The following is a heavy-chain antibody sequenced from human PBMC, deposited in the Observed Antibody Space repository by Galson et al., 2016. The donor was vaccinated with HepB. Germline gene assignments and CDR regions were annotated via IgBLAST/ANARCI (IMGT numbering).Heavy chain of an antibody. D-gene: IGHD6-13*01. CDR2: ISSGSTYR. CDR1: GFSFSTSG. V-gene: IGHV3-21*01. J-gene: IGHJ6*03. CDR3: ARAGYSNTWYEYYYYYYMDV. Sequence: SLRLSCAASGFSFSTSGMSWVRQAPGKGLEWVSSISSGSTYRYYADSMKGRFTISRDNAKNSLYLQMSSLRAEDTAVYYCARAGYSNTWYEYYYYYYMDVWGKGTTVTVSS.